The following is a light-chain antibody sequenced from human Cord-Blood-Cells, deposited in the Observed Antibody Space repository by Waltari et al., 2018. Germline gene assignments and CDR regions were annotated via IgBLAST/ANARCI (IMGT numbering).Light chain of an antibody. CDR3: QQYNNWPPT. CDR2: GAS. J-gene: IGKJ1*01. V-gene: IGKV3-15*01. Sequence: EIVMTQSPATLSVSPGERATLSCRASQSVSSNLAWYQQKPGQAPRLLIYGASTRATGIPARFRGSGSGTEFTLTSISLQSEDFAVYYCQQYNNWPPTFGQGTKVEIK. CDR1: QSVSSN.